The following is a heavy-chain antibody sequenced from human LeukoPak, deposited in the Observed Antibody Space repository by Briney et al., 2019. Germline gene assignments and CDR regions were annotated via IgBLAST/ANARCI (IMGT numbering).Heavy chain of an antibody. V-gene: IGHV4-34*01. CDR1: GGSFSGYY. Sequence: SETLSLTCAVYGGSFSGYYWSWIRRPPGKGLEWIGEINHSGSTNYNPSLKSRVTISVDTSKNQFSLKLSSVTAADTAVYYCARGVSYWGQGTLVTVSS. D-gene: IGHD4-11*01. CDR3: ARGVSY. CDR2: INHSGST. J-gene: IGHJ4*02.